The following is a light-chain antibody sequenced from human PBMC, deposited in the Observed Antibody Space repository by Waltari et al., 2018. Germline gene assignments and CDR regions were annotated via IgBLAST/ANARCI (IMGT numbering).Light chain of an antibody. CDR1: QSVSSSY. V-gene: IGKV3-20*01. CDR2: GTS. J-gene: IGKJ4*01. Sequence: PGGRATLSCRTSQSVSSSYLAWYQQNPGQAPRLLIFGTSTRATGIPDRFSGSGSGTDFTLTISRLEPEDFAVYYCQQYGTSPLTFGGGTKVEIK. CDR3: QQYGTSPLT.